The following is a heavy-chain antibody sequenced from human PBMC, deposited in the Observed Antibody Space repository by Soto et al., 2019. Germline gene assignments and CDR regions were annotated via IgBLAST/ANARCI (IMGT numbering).Heavy chain of an antibody. J-gene: IGHJ4*02. Sequence: SETLSLTCSFSGVSINSYYWSWIRQPPGKGLEWIGYIYYSGRTNYNPSLKSRVTISVDTSKSQFSLKLSSVTAADTAVYYCAKYDFWSGYYNYWGQGTLVTVSS. CDR2: IYYSGRT. V-gene: IGHV4-59*01. CDR1: GVSINSYY. D-gene: IGHD3-3*01. CDR3: AKYDFWSGYYNY.